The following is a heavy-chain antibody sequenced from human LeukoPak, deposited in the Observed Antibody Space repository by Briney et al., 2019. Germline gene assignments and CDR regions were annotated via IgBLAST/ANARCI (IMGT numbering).Heavy chain of an antibody. CDR3: ARDFHGDHDY. Sequence: PGGSLRLSCAPSGFIFSDYWFHWVRQTPGQGLVWVAAINRDGTGTSYADSVKGRITISRDNAKNTLYLQMHSLRAEDTAVYYCARDFHGDHDYWGQGTLVTVSS. D-gene: IGHD4-17*01. V-gene: IGHV3-74*01. CDR1: GFIFSDYW. CDR2: INRDGTGT. J-gene: IGHJ4*02.